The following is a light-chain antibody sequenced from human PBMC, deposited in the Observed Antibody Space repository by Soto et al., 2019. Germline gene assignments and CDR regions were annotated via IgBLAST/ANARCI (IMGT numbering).Light chain of an antibody. Sequence: QSVLTQPPSASETPGQRVTISCSGGNSNIGGDTVNWYQKLPGTAPKLLIYNTDQRPSGVPDRFSGSKSGTSASLAISGLQSEDEAHYYCATWDDSLNAVVFGGGTKLTVL. V-gene: IGLV1-44*01. CDR3: ATWDDSLNAVV. CDR1: NSNIGGDT. CDR2: NTD. J-gene: IGLJ2*01.